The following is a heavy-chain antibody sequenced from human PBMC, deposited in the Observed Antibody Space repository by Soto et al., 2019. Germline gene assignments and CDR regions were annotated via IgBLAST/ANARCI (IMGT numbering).Heavy chain of an antibody. D-gene: IGHD2-15*01. CDR3: ARVMDCSGGSCRSHYYYYMDV. CDR1: GYTFTSYG. J-gene: IGHJ6*03. CDR2: ISAYNGNT. Sequence: ASVKVSCKASGYTFTSYGISWVRQAPGQGLEWMGWISAYNGNTNYAQKLQGRVTMTTDTSTSTAYMELRSLRSDDTAVYYCARVMDCSGGSCRSHYYYYMDVWGKGTTVTVSS. V-gene: IGHV1-18*01.